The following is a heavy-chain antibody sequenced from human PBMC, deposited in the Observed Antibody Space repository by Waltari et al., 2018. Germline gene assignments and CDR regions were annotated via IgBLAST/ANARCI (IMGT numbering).Heavy chain of an antibody. D-gene: IGHD3-22*01. J-gene: IGHJ5*02. CDR2: INHSGST. Sequence: QVQLQQWGAGLLKPSETLSLTCAVYGGSFSGYYWSWIRQPPGKRLEWIGAINHSGSTNYNPSLKRRVTRSVDTSKNQFSLKRSSVTAADTAVHYCARSGNYYDSSGYSGNWFYPWGQGTLVTVSS. V-gene: IGHV4-34*01. CDR3: ARSGNYYDSSGYSGNWFYP. CDR1: GGSFSGYY.